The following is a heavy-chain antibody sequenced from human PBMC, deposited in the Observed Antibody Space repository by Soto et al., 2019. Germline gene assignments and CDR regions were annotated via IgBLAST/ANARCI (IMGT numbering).Heavy chain of an antibody. Sequence: SVKVSCKASGFTFTSSAVQWARQARGQRLEWIGWIIVGSGNTNYAQKFQERVTITRDMSTSTAYMELSSLRSEDTAVYYCAASAAKYYDFWSGYYPYYYYGMDVWGQGTTVTVSS. CDR3: AASAAKYYDFWSGYYPYYYYGMDV. D-gene: IGHD3-3*01. V-gene: IGHV1-58*01. CDR2: IIVGSGNT. J-gene: IGHJ6*02. CDR1: GFTFTSSA.